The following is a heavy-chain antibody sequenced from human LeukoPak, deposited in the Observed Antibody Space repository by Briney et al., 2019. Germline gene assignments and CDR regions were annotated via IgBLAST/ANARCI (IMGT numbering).Heavy chain of an antibody. Sequence: ASVKVSCKVSGYTLTELSMHWVRQAPGKGLEWMGGFDPEDGETIYAQKFQGRVTMTEDTSTDTAYMELSSLRSEDTAVYHCATINGWGAYYYYGMNVWGQGTTVTVSS. D-gene: IGHD6-19*01. CDR1: GYTLTELS. CDR3: ATINGWGAYYYYGMNV. CDR2: FDPEDGET. J-gene: IGHJ6*02. V-gene: IGHV1-24*01.